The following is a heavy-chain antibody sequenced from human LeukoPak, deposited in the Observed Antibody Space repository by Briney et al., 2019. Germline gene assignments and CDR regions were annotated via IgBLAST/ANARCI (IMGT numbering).Heavy chain of an antibody. J-gene: IGHJ4*02. D-gene: IGHD3-10*01. V-gene: IGHV3-23*01. CDR3: AKGKTTGGGPGYYFDY. CDR2: ISGSAGST. CDR1: GFTFINYA. Sequence: PGGSLRLSCAASGFTFINYAMSWVRQAPGKGLEWVSAISGSAGSTYYADSVKGRFTISRDNSKNTLYLQMDSLRAEDTAVYYYAKGKTTGGGPGYYFDYWGQGTLVTASS.